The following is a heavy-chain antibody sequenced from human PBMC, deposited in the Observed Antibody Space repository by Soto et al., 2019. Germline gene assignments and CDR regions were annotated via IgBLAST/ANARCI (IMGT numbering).Heavy chain of an antibody. CDR1: GGSVSSRNYY. V-gene: IGHV4-39*01. CDR2: LFYSGST. J-gene: IGHJ4*02. D-gene: IGHD3-22*01. Sequence: SETLSLTCTVSGGSVSSRNYYGGWIRQPPGKGLEWIGSLFYSGSTYYNPSLKSRVTISVDTSKNQFSLKLSSVTAADTAVYYCARHYGNPGDFYDSSGLFDSWGQGTLVTVSS. CDR3: ARHYGNPGDFYDSSGLFDS.